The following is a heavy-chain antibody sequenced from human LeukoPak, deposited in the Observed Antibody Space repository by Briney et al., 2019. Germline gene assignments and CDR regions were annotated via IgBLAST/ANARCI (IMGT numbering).Heavy chain of an antibody. CDR1: GFTFDDYA. Sequence: GGSLRLSCAASGFTFDDYAMHWVRQAPGKGLEWVSGISWNSGSIGYADSVKGRFTISRDNAKNSLYLQMNSLRAEDMALYYCAKSTGYQLLSHAFDIWGQGTMVTVSS. CDR2: ISWNSGSI. J-gene: IGHJ3*02. D-gene: IGHD2-2*01. CDR3: AKSTGYQLLSHAFDI. V-gene: IGHV3-9*03.